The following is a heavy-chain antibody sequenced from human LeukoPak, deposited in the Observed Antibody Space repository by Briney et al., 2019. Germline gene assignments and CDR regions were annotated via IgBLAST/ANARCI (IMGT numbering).Heavy chain of an antibody. CDR2: INHSGST. D-gene: IGHD1-26*01. J-gene: IGHJ4*02. Sequence: SETLSLTCAVYGGSFSGYYWSWIRQPPGKGLEWIGEINHSGSTNYNPSLKSRVTISIDTPKNQFSLKLTSVTAADTAVYYCARNGGSYSFDYWGQGTLVTVSS. V-gene: IGHV4-34*01. CDR3: ARNGGSYSFDY. CDR1: GGSFSGYY.